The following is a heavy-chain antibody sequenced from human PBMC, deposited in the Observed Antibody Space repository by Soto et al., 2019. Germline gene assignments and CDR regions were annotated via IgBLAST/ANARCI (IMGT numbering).Heavy chain of an antibody. Sequence: PGGSLRLSCAASGFTFSSYGMHGVRQAPGKGLEWVAVIWYDGSNKYYADSVKGRFTISRDNSKSTPYLQMNSLRAEDTAVYYSASTRSYGDYYFDYWGQGTLVTVSS. J-gene: IGHJ4*02. CDR1: GFTFSSYG. CDR3: ASTRSYGDYYFDY. CDR2: IWYDGSNK. D-gene: IGHD4-17*01. V-gene: IGHV3-33*01.